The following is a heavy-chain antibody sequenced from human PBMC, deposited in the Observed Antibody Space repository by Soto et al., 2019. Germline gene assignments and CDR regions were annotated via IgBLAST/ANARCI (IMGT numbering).Heavy chain of an antibody. CDR2: INHSGST. V-gene: IGHV4-34*01. D-gene: IGHD3-10*01. Sequence: SETLSLTCAVYGGSFSGYYWSWIRQPPGKGLEWIGEINHSGSTNYNPSLKSRVTISVDTSKNQFSLKLSSVTAADTAVYYCARGSVVRGVTPTYNWFDPWGQGTLVTVSS. CDR3: ARGSVVRGVTPTYNWFDP. J-gene: IGHJ5*02. CDR1: GGSFSGYY.